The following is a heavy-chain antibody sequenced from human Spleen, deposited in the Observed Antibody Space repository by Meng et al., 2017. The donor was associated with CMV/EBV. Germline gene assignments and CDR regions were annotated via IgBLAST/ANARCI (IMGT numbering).Heavy chain of an antibody. CDR3: ARGIWFGELIDY. J-gene: IGHJ4*02. CDR2: ISGSGGGT. CDR1: GFTFSSYA. V-gene: IGHV3-23*01. Sequence: LSLTCAASGFTFSSYAMSWVRQAPGKGLEWVSAISGSGGGTYSADSVKGRFTISRDNSKNMLYLQMNSLRVEDTAVYYCARGIWFGELIDYWGQGTLVTVS. D-gene: IGHD3-10*01.